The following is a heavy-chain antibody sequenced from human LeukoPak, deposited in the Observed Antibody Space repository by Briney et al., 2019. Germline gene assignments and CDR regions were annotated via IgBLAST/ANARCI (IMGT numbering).Heavy chain of an antibody. D-gene: IGHD3-10*01. CDR3: ARSSTGVIYPFCDY. Sequence: PGRSLRLSCAASGFTFSSYAMHWVRQAPGKGLEWVAVISYDGSNKYYADSVKGRFTISRDNSKNTLYLQMNSLRAEDTAVYYCARSSTGVIYPFCDYWGQGTLVTASS. CDR2: ISYDGSNK. CDR1: GFTFSSYA. J-gene: IGHJ4*02. V-gene: IGHV3-30*04.